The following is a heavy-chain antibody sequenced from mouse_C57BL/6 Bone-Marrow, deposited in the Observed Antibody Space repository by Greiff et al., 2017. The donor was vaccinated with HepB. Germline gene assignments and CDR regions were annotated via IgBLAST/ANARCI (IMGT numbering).Heavy chain of an antibody. Sequence: EVHLVESGGGLVQPGGSLKLSCAASGFTFSDYYMYWVRQTPEKRLEWVAYISNGGGSTYYPDTVKGRFTISRDNAKNTLYLQMSRLKSEDTAMYYCARHLYYFDYWGQGTTLTVSS. V-gene: IGHV5-12*01. J-gene: IGHJ2*01. CDR3: ARHLYYFDY. CDR1: GFTFSDYY. CDR2: ISNGGGST.